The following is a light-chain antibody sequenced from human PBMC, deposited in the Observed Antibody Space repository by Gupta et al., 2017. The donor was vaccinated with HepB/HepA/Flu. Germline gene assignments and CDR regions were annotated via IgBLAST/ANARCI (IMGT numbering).Light chain of an antibody. J-gene: IGLJ2*01. CDR3: GTWDSSLSAVV. Sequence: QSVLPQPPSVSAAPGQKVTISCSGSSSNIGNNYVSWYQQPPGTAPKLLIYDNNKRPSGIPDRFSGSKSGTSATLGITGLQTGDEADYYCGTWDSSLSAVVFGGGTKLTVL. CDR1: SSNIGNNY. V-gene: IGLV1-51*01. CDR2: DNN.